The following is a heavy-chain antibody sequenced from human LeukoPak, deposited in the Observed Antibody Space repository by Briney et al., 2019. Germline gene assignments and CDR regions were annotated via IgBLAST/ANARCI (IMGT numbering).Heavy chain of an antibody. V-gene: IGHV1-18*04. J-gene: IGHJ4*02. CDR1: GYTFINYG. CDR3: ARAAPTLTVTTDFDY. D-gene: IGHD4-17*01. CDR2: ISAYNGNT. Sequence: GASVKVSCKASGYTFINYGITWVRQAPGQGLEWMGWISAYNGNTNYAQKLQGRVTMTTDTSTSTAYMELRSPRSDDTAVYYCARAAPTLTVTTDFDYWGQGTLVTVSS.